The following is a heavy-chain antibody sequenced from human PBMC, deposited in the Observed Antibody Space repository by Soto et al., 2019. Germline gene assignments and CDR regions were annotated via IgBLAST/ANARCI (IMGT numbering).Heavy chain of an antibody. Sequence: SETLSLTCDVSGDSISSVNWWGWVRQPPGQGLEWIGEIYHTGTTNYNPSPQSRLTLSVDKSKNQLSLNLTSVTAADTAVYYCAMFSEFFTIAPFDLWGQGSLVTVSS. J-gene: IGHJ5*02. CDR2: IYHTGTT. CDR3: AMFSEFFTIAPFDL. CDR1: GDSISSVNW. D-gene: IGHD2-21*01. V-gene: IGHV4-4*02.